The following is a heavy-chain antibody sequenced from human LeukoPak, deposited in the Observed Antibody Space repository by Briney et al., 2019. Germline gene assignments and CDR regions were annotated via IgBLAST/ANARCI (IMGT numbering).Heavy chain of an antibody. V-gene: IGHV3-21*01. Sequence: PGGSLRLSCAASGFTFSNAWMGWVRQAPGKGLEWVSSISSSSSYIYYADSVKGRFTISRDNAKNSLYLQMNSLRAEDTAVYYCARDRNWNLDYWGQGTLVTVSS. CDR1: GFTFSNAW. J-gene: IGHJ4*02. CDR2: ISSSSSYI. CDR3: ARDRNWNLDY. D-gene: IGHD1-1*01.